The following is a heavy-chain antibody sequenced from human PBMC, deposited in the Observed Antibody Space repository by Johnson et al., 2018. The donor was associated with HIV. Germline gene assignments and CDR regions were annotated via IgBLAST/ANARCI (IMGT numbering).Heavy chain of an antibody. CDR2: ISYDGTNK. CDR3: ARVTNDAFDI. J-gene: IGHJ3*02. CDR1: GFTFRSYA. Sequence: QVQLVESGGGVVQPGRSLRLSCAASGFTFRSYAIHWVRQAPGKGLEWVAVISYDGTNKYSADSVKGRFTISRDNSKNTLYLQMNSLRAGDTAVYYCARVTNDAFDIWGQGTMVTVSS. V-gene: IGHV3-30*14.